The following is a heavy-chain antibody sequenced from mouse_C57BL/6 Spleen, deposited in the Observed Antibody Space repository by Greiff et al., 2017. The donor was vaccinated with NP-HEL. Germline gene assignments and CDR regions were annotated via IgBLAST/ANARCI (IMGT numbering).Heavy chain of an antibody. CDR3: ASWGTGNYGVFFDY. V-gene: IGHV1-53*01. CDR1: GYTFTSYW. D-gene: IGHD2-1*01. CDR2: INPSNGGT. Sequence: VQLQQPGTELVKPGASVKLSCKASGYTFTSYWMHWVRQRPGQGLEWIGNINPSNGGTNYNEKFKSKATLTVDKSSSTAYMQLSSLTSEDSAVYYCASWGTGNYGVFFDYWGQGTTLTVSS. J-gene: IGHJ2*01.